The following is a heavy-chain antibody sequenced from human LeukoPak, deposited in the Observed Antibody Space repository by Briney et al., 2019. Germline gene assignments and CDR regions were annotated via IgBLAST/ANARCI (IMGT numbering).Heavy chain of an antibody. Sequence: ASVKVSCKASGYTFTGYYIHWVRQAPGQGLEWMGWINPNSGGTNYAQKFQGRVTMTRDTSISTAYMELSRLRSDDTAVYYCARDRNYPIPFGYWGQGTLVTVSS. J-gene: IGHJ4*02. CDR1: GYTFTGYY. V-gene: IGHV1-2*02. CDR3: ARDRNYPIPFGY. CDR2: INPNSGGT. D-gene: IGHD1-7*01.